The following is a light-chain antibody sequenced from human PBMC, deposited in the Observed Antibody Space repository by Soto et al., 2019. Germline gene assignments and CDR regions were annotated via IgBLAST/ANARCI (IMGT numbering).Light chain of an antibody. CDR1: SSNIGAGYD. CDR3: QSYDSSLRGLV. V-gene: IGLV1-40*01. CDR2: GNS. Sequence: QYVLTQPPSVSGAPGQRVTISCTGSSSNIGAGYDVHWYQQLPGTAPKLLIYGNSNRPSGVPDRFSGSKSGTSASLAITGLQAEDEADYYCQSYDSSLRGLVFGTGTKLTVL. J-gene: IGLJ1*01.